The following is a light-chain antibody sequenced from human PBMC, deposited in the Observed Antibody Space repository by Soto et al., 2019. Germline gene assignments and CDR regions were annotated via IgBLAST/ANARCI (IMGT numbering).Light chain of an antibody. CDR1: SSDVGGYSY. CDR2: DVS. Sequence: QSALTQPRSASGSPGQSVTISCTGTSSDVGGYSYVSWYQQHPGKAPKLMIYDVSKRPSGVPDRFSGSKSGNTASLTISGLQAEDEADYHCCSYAGTYTFVFGTGTKLTVL. J-gene: IGLJ1*01. V-gene: IGLV2-11*01. CDR3: CSYAGTYTFV.